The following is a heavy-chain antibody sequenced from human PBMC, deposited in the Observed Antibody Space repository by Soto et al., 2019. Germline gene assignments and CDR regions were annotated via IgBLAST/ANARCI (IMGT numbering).Heavy chain of an antibody. CDR3: SRQGYCSSTSCPPYYDYMDV. J-gene: IGHJ6*03. V-gene: IGHV4-39*01. CDR1: GGSISSSSYY. Sequence: QLQLQESGPGLVKPSETLSLTCTVSGGSISSSSYYWGWIRQPPGKGLEWIGSIYYSGSTYYNPSLKSRVTTSVDTSKNQFSLNRSSVTAADTAVFYCSRQGYCSSTSCPPYYDYMDVWGKGTTVTVSS. D-gene: IGHD2-2*01. CDR2: IYYSGST.